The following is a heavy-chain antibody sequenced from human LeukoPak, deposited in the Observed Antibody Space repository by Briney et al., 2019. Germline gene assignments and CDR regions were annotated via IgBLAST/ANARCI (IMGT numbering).Heavy chain of an antibody. CDR2: ISDGGSYT. D-gene: IGHD3-10*01. CDR3: ARGAGTTWYYYGSGSYYNPSDYYYGMDV. CDR1: GFSFSNNY. J-gene: IGHJ6*02. Sequence: KPGGSLRLSCAASGFSFSNNYMSWIRQAPGKGLEWVSYISDGGSYTNYPDSVKGRFTISRDNAKNSLYLQMNSLRDEDTAVYYCARGAGTTWYYYGSGSYYNPSDYYYGMDVWGQGTTVTVSS. V-gene: IGHV3-11*06.